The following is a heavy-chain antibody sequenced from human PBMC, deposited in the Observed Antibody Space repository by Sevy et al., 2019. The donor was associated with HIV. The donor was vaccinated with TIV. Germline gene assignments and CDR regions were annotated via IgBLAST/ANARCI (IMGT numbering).Heavy chain of an antibody. Sequence: GGSLRLSCAASGFTFSSYGMHWVRQAPGKGLEWVAVISYDGSNKYYVDSVKGRFTISRDNSKNTLYLQMNSLRAEDTAVYYCAKDRQVAVAGFWFDPWGQGTLVTVSS. V-gene: IGHV3-30*18. J-gene: IGHJ5*02. CDR2: ISYDGSNK. D-gene: IGHD6-19*01. CDR3: AKDRQVAVAGFWFDP. CDR1: GFTFSSYG.